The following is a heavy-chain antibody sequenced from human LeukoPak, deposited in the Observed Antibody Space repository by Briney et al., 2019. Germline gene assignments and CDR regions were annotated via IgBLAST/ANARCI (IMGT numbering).Heavy chain of an antibody. D-gene: IGHD6-19*01. J-gene: IGHJ4*02. CDR1: GFTFSSYA. Sequence: GESLRLSCAASGFTFSSYAMSWVRQAPGKGLEWVSAISGSGSSTWYAGSVKGRFTISRDNSKNTLSLQMNSLRAEDTAIYYCAKERSVAGTEFDYWGQGTLVTVSS. V-gene: IGHV3-23*01. CDR2: ISGSGSST. CDR3: AKERSVAGTEFDY.